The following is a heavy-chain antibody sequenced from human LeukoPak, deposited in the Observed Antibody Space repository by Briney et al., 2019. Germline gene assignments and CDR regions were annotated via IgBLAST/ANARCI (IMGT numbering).Heavy chain of an antibody. Sequence: GGSLRLSCEASGFTFSSYSMNWVRQAPGKGLEWVSSISTSSTYIYYADSVKGRFTISRDNAKNSLYLQMNSLRAEDTAVYYCARDREEMATIDYWGQGTLVTVSS. CDR2: ISTSSTYI. J-gene: IGHJ4*02. CDR3: ARDREEMATIDY. D-gene: IGHD5-24*01. V-gene: IGHV3-21*01. CDR1: GFTFSSYS.